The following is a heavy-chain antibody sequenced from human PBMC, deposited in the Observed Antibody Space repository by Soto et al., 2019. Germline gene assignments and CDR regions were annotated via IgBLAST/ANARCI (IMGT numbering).Heavy chain of an antibody. D-gene: IGHD2-15*01. CDR1: GLNFRCYS. CDR3: AKDVGWYARYYYYGMDV. CDR2: ISGSTGNT. Sequence: LRPDCRPVGLNFRCYSMTWLRQAQGKGLEWVSTISGSTGNTYYADSVKGRFTISRDNSKNTLYLQMNSLRAEDTAVYYCAKDVGWYARYYYYGMDVWGQGTTVTVS. V-gene: IGHV3-23*01. J-gene: IGHJ6*02.